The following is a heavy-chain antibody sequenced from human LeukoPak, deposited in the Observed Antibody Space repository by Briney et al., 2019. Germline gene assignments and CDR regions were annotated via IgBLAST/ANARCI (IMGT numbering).Heavy chain of an antibody. CDR2: IYYSGST. Sequence: PSETLSLTCTVSGGSISSSSYYWGWIRQPPGKGLEWIGSIYYSGSTYYNPSLKSRVTISVDTSKNQFSLKLSSVTAADTAVYYCARDLPHDTSIVVVTSTKGGNFDYWGQGTLVTVSS. CDR3: ARDLPHDTSIVVVTSTKGGNFDY. CDR1: GGSISSSSYY. V-gene: IGHV4-39*07. D-gene: IGHD3-22*01. J-gene: IGHJ4*02.